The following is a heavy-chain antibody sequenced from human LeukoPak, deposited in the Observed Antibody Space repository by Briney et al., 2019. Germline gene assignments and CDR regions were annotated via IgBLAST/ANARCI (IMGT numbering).Heavy chain of an antibody. V-gene: IGHV3-23*01. Sequence: GGSLRLSCAASGFTFSNYAMSWVRQAPGKGLEWVSGLSASGAYTYYADSVKGRFTISRDNSKNTLYLQMNSLRAEDTAVYYCAREGYDFWSGYFNDAFDIWGQGTMVTVSS. CDR3: AREGYDFWSGYFNDAFDI. J-gene: IGHJ3*02. CDR1: GFTFSNYA. CDR2: LSASGAYT. D-gene: IGHD3-3*01.